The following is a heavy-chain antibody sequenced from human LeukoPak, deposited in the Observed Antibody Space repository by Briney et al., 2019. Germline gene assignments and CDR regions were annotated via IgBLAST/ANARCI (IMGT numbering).Heavy chain of an antibody. V-gene: IGHV4-59*01. D-gene: IGHD2-8*02. J-gene: IGHJ4*02. CDR3: AGGGVPHTLGY. Sequence: PSETLSLTCTLSGGSISGFFWTWIRQPPGMGLEWIGYSSDSGNTNYHPSLKSRVTILVDTSKKQISLKLTSVTTADTAVYFCAGGGVPHTLGYWGQGTLVTVSS. CDR2: SSDSGNT. CDR1: GGSISGFF.